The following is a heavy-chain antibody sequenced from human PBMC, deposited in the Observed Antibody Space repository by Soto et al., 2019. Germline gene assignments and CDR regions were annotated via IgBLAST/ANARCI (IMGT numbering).Heavy chain of an antibody. Sequence: QITLKESGPPLVKPTQTLTLTCTFSGFSLTTSGVGVGWIRQPPGKALEWLALIYWDDDKRYSLSLKSRLTITKDTSKIQVVLTLNNMDSADTSTYFCAHRTAAVTWGFDPWVQGTLVTVSS. CDR2: IYWDDDK. CDR1: GFSLTTSGVG. CDR3: AHRTAAVTWGFDP. D-gene: IGHD4-17*01. J-gene: IGHJ5*02. V-gene: IGHV2-5*02.